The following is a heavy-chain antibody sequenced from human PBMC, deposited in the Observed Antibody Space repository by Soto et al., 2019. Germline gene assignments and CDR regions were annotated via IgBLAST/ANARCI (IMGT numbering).Heavy chain of an antibody. V-gene: IGHV3-30*18. Sequence: PGGSXXXSXXAXXXXFSSYVMHWVRQAPGKGLEWVAVISYDGSNKYYADSVKGRFTISRDNSKNTLYLQMNSLRAEDTAVYYCAKDRATGSYYYYYGMDVWGQGTTVTVSS. CDR1: XXXFSSYV. CDR3: AKDRATGSYYYYYGMDV. J-gene: IGHJ6*02. D-gene: IGHD1-26*01. CDR2: ISYDGSNK.